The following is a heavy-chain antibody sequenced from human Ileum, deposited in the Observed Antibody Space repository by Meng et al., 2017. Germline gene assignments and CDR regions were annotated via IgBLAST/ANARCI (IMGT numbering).Heavy chain of an antibody. CDR3: ARGHYDKYFDS. CDR2: MYFSGST. CDR1: GGSVNTGSYY. Sequence: QGEVQWSGPGRVRPSETLSLTCTISGGSVNTGSYYWSWIRQPPGKGLEWIGYMYFSGSTKYNASLKSRVSISVDTSKKQFSLNLTSVTAADTAVYYCARGHYDKYFDSWGQGTLVTVSS. D-gene: IGHD3-22*01. J-gene: IGHJ4*02. V-gene: IGHV4-61*01.